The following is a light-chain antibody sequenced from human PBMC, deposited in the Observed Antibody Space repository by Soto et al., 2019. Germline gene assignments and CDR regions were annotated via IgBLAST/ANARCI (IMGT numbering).Light chain of an antibody. V-gene: IGLV2-11*01. CDR2: DVD. J-gene: IGLJ3*02. CDR1: SGDVGSYIH. CDR3: CSYAGSYTWV. Sequence: QSALTQPRSVSGSPGQSVSISCTGTSGDVGSYIHVSWYQQHPGRAPKLMIYDVDERPSGVPDRFSGSKSGNTASLTISGLQAEDEADYYCCSYAGSYTWVFGGGTKLTVL.